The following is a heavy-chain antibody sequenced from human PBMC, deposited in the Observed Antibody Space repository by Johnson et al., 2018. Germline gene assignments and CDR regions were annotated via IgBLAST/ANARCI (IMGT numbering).Heavy chain of an antibody. Sequence: QVQLQESGPGLVKPSETLSLTCTVSGGSISSYYWSWIRQPPGKGLEWIGYIYYSGSTNYNPSLKSRVTISVDTSKNRFSLKLGSVTAADTAVYYCARDAARGVQHWGQGTLVTVSS. CDR2: IYYSGST. V-gene: IGHV4-59*01. D-gene: IGHD3-10*01. CDR3: ARDAARGVQH. CDR1: GGSISSYY. J-gene: IGHJ1*01.